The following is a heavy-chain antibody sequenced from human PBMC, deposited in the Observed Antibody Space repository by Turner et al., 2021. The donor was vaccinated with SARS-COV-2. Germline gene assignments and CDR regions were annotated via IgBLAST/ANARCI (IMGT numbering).Heavy chain of an antibody. D-gene: IGHD3-22*01. CDR3: ARLHYYYDSSGPIDY. CDR2: VYYGGST. Sequence: QLQLQDSGPGLMKPSETLSLTCTVSGRPISSSSYYCGWFRQPPGNGLEWIGTVYYGGSTYYNPSLKNRVTISVDTSKNKCTLKLSYVTAADTAVYYCARLHYYYDSSGPIDYWGQGTLVAVSS. CDR1: GRPISSSSYY. V-gene: IGHV4-39*01. J-gene: IGHJ4*02.